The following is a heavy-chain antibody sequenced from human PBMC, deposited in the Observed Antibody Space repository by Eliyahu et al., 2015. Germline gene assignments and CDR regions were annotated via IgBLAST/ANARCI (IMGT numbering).Heavy chain of an antibody. CDR1: GFTFSSYA. CDR2: ISYDGGNK. D-gene: IGHD2-21*01. J-gene: IGHJ4*02. Sequence: VQLVEXGGGXVQPGXSLXLSCXXXGFTFSSYAMHWVRQAPGKGLEWVAVISYDGGNKYYADSVKGRFTISRDNSKNTLYLQMNSLRAEDTAVFYCARAPVVVIAPYYFDYWGQGTLVTVSS. V-gene: IGHV3-30*04. CDR3: ARAPVVVIAPYYFDY.